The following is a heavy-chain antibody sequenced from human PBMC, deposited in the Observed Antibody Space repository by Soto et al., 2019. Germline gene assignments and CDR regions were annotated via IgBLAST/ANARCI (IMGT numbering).Heavy chain of an antibody. CDR3: ARSRERFDY. J-gene: IGHJ4*02. CDR1: GYTFTLYY. Sequence: ASVKVSCKASGYTFTLYYMHWVRQAPGQALGWMGIINPSGGSTSYAQLFQGRVTLTRDSSTSTVYMELSSLRSEDTAIYSCARSRERFDYWGQGTLVTVSA. V-gene: IGHV1-46*01. CDR2: INPSGGST.